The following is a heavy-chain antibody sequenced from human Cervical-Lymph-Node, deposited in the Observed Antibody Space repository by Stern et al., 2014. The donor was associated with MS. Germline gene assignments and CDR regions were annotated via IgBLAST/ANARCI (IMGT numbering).Heavy chain of an antibody. CDR3: ARDTSSPERSDW. V-gene: IGHV3-53*01. Sequence: EVQLVESGGGVIQPGGPLRLSCTASGFTVSRDYMTWVRQAPGKGLEWASLITNVGSTFYTDSVKGRFTISRDDSKNTVYLHMTSLRAEDTAMYYCARDTSSPERSDWWGQGTLVTVSS. CDR2: ITNVGST. D-gene: IGHD1-1*01. CDR1: GFTVSRDY. J-gene: IGHJ4*02.